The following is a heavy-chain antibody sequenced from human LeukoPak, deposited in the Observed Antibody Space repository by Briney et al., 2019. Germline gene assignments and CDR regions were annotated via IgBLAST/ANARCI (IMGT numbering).Heavy chain of an antibody. Sequence: ASVKVTCKSSAYTVTDYDMQMLRQAPGQGLEWMGWINPNSGGTNYAQKFQGRVTMTRDTSISTVYMEVSRLRSDDTAVYYCARDHCTGTGCYGEYYYVMDVWGQGTTVTVSS. CDR3: ARDHCTGTGCYGEYYYVMDV. CDR2: INPNSGGT. CDR1: AYTVTDYD. V-gene: IGHV1-2*02. J-gene: IGHJ6*02. D-gene: IGHD2-2*01.